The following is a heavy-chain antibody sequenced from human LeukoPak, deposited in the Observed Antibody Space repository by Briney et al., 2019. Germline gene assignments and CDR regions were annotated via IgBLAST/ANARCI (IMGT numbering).Heavy chain of an antibody. V-gene: IGHV1-69*13. Sequence: SVKVSCKASGGTFSSYAISWVRQAPGQGLEWMGGIIPIFGTANYAQKFQGRVTITADESTSTAYMELSSLRSEDTVVYYCARGQIVVVPAAMGYGWFDPWGQGTLVTVSS. CDR2: IIPIFGTA. CDR1: GGTFSSYA. D-gene: IGHD2-2*01. CDR3: ARGQIVVVPAAMGYGWFDP. J-gene: IGHJ5*02.